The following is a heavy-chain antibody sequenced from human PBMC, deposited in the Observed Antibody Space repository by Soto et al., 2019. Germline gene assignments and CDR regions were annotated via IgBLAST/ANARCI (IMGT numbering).Heavy chain of an antibody. D-gene: IGHD6-19*01. CDR3: AKDRYSSGWTAFDY. V-gene: IGHV3-23*01. CDR2: ISGSGGNT. CDR1: GFTFSSYA. J-gene: IGHJ4*02. Sequence: VGSLRLSCAASGFTFSSYAMSWVRQAPGKGLEWVSSISGSGGNTYYADSVKGRFTISRDNSKSSLCLQMNSLRAEDTAVYYCAKDRYSSGWTAFDYWGQGTLVTVSS.